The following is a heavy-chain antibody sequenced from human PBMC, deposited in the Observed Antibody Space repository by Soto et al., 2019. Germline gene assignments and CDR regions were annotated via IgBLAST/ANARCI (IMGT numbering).Heavy chain of an antibody. CDR1: GLTFSNYA. D-gene: IGHD1-1*01. CDR3: AKNKERQLPRVIDF. Sequence: GGSLRLSCATSGLTFSNYAISWVRQAPWGGLEWVSSMSGSSITTYYADSVRGRFTISRERSKNKLYLQMSSLRAEDKALYYCAKNKERQLPRVIDFWGQGTLLTVSS. CDR2: MSGSSITT. J-gene: IGHJ4*02. V-gene: IGHV3-23*01.